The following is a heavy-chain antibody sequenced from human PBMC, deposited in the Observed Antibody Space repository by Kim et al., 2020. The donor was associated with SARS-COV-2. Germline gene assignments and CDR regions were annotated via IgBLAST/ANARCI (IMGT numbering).Heavy chain of an antibody. J-gene: IGHJ4*02. Sequence: PSLKRRVTISVDTSKHQFSLKLNFVTAADTAMYYCVRLGCSATSCTTFDYWGQGTLVTVSS. V-gene: IGHV4-59*08. CDR3: VRLGCSATSCTTFDY. D-gene: IGHD2-2*01.